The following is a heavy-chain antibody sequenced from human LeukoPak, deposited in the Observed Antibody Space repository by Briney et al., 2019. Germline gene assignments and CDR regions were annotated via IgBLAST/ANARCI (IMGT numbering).Heavy chain of an antibody. CDR3: ARGYDGSGYYYRNWYFDL. Sequence: SETLSLTCAVSGGSISSSNWWSWVRQPPGKGLEWIGEIYHSGSTNYNPSLKSRVTISVDKSKNQFSLRLTSVTAADTAVYYCARGYDGSGYYYRNWYFDLWGRGTLVTVSS. V-gene: IGHV4-4*02. D-gene: IGHD3-22*01. CDR2: IYHSGST. CDR1: GGSISSSNW. J-gene: IGHJ2*01.